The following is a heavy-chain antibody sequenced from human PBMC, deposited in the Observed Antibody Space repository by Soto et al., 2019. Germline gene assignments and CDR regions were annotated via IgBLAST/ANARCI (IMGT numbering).Heavy chain of an antibody. CDR2: ISYDGSNK. CDR1: GFTFSSYG. Sequence: GGSLRLSCAASGFTFSSYGMHWVRQAPGKGLEWVAVISYDGSNKYYADSVKGRFTISRDNSKNTLYLQMNSLRAEDTAVYYCAKGPFGGKYQLLPYGMDVWGQGTTVTVSS. V-gene: IGHV3-30*18. J-gene: IGHJ6*02. CDR3: AKGPFGGKYQLLPYGMDV. D-gene: IGHD2-2*01.